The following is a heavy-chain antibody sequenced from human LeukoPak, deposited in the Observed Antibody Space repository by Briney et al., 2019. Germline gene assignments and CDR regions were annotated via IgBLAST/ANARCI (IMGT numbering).Heavy chain of an antibody. J-gene: IGHJ4*02. Sequence: GRSLRLSCAASGFTFSNYGMHWVRQAPGKGLEWVAVIWHDGSNRYYAVSVKGRFTISRDNSENTLYLQMNSLRAEDTAVYYCSGNFDFWGQGTLVAVSS. V-gene: IGHV3-33*01. CDR2: IWHDGSNR. CDR3: SGNFDF. CDR1: GFTFSNYG.